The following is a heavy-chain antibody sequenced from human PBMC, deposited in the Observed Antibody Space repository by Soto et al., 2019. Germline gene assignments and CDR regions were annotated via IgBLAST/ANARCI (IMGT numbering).Heavy chain of an antibody. Sequence: GESLKISCKGSGYSFAGYWIVWVRQMPGIGLEWMGIIYPGDSQTIYSPSFQGQVTMSADKSINTAYLQWSSLKASDTAMYYCATIQVAGSYYFDYWGQGTLVTVSS. D-gene: IGHD6-19*01. CDR2: IYPGDSQT. CDR1: GYSFAGYW. CDR3: ATIQVAGSYYFDY. V-gene: IGHV5-51*01. J-gene: IGHJ4*02.